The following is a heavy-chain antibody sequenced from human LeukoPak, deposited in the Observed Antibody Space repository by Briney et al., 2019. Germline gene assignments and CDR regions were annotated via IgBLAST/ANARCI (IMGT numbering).Heavy chain of an antibody. D-gene: IGHD3-10*01. CDR3: ARHSYGSGSYYKPYYYYGMDV. CDR1: GYGFTSYW. Sequence: GESLKISCKGSGYGFTSYWIGWVRQMPGKGLEWMGIIYPGNSDTRYSPSFQGQVTISADKSISTAYLQWSSLKASDTAMYYCARHSYGSGSYYKPYYYYGMDVWGQGTTVTVSS. V-gene: IGHV5-51*01. J-gene: IGHJ6*02. CDR2: IYPGNSDT.